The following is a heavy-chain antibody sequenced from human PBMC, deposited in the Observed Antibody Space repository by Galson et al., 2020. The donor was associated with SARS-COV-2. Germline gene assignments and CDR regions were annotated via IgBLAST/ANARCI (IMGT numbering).Heavy chain of an antibody. V-gene: IGHV3-30*02. Sequence: GGSLRLSCAASGFSFNFYGMHWVRQAPGKGLEGVAFIRNTGTNKYYADSVKGRFTISRDDSKNTVYLQMDSVRPEDTALYYCAKDQWSGSYSPFDYWGQGTLVTVSS. J-gene: IGHJ4*02. D-gene: IGHD1-26*01. CDR3: AKDQWSGSYSPFDY. CDR2: IRNTGTNK. CDR1: GFSFNFYG.